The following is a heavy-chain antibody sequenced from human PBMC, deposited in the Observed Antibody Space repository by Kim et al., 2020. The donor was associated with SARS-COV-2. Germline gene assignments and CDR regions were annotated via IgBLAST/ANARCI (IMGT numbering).Heavy chain of an antibody. J-gene: IGHJ4*02. CDR2: T. CDR3: AREGPKTFYFDY. V-gene: IGHV1-46*01. D-gene: IGHD3-16*01. Sequence: TTYAQKFRGRVAMTWDTSTSTVYMDLSSLTSEDAAGYYCAREGPKTFYFDYWGQGSLVTVSS.